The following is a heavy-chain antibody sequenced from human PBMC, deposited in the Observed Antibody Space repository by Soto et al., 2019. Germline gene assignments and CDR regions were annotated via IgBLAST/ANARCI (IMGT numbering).Heavy chain of an antibody. CDR1: GGTFSSYA. CDR3: VREGRYYDFWSGYHNNWFDP. D-gene: IGHD3-3*01. CDR2: IIPIFGTA. J-gene: IGHJ5*02. Sequence: QVQLVQSGAEVKKPGSSVKVSCKASGGTFSSYAISWVRQAPGQGLEWMGGIIPIFGTANYAQKFQGRVTITADESTSTAYMELSSLRSEDTAVYYCVREGRYYDFWSGYHNNWFDPWGQGTLVTVSS. V-gene: IGHV1-69*13.